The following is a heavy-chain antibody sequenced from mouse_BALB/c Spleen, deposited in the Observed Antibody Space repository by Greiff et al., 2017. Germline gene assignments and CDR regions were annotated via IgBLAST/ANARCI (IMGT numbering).Heavy chain of an antibody. CDR3: ARRPWFAY. V-gene: IGHV1-54*01. CDR2: INPGSGGT. CDR1: GYAFTNYL. Sequence: VQLVESGAELVRPGTSVKVSCKASGYAFTNYLIEWVKQRPGQGLEWIGVINPGSGGTNYNEKFKGKATLTADKSSSTAYMQLSSLTSDDSAVYFCARRPWFAYWGQGTLVTVSA. J-gene: IGHJ3*01.